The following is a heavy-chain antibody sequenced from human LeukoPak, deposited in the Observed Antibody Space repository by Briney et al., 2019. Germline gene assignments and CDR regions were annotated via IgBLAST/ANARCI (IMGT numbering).Heavy chain of an antibody. CDR2: IYCTGST. D-gene: IGHD6-13*01. Sequence: PSETLSLTRTVSGGSITSDSWSWIWHPLGKGLEWIGYIYCTGSTNYNPSLKRRVTISVDTSKKQFSLTLSSVTAADPAVYYCARDRPGGSSLDYWGQGTLVTVSS. CDR3: ARDRPGGSSLDY. CDR1: GGSITSDS. J-gene: IGHJ4*02. V-gene: IGHV4-59*13.